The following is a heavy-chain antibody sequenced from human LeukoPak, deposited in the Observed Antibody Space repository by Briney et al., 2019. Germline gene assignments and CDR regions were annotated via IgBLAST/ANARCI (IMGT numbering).Heavy chain of an antibody. CDR3: ARARRLDWLLNY. V-gene: IGHV3-30*02. CDR2: IRYDGSNK. Sequence: GGSLRLSCAASGFTFSSYGMHWFRQAPGKGLEWVAFIRYDGSNKYYADSVKGRFTISRDNAKNSLYLQMNSLRAEDTAEYYCARARRLDWLLNYWGQGTLVTVSS. CDR1: GFTFSSYG. D-gene: IGHD3-9*01. J-gene: IGHJ4*02.